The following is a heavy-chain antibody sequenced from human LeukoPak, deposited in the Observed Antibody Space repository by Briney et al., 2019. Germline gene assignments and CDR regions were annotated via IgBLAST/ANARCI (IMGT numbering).Heavy chain of an antibody. CDR2: ISSSNTYI. CDR1: GFTFSSYN. CDR3: ARDYIAYDPLDY. Sequence: GGSLRLSCAASGFTFSSYNMNWVRQAPGKGLEWVSSISSSNTYIYYTDSVRGRFTISRDNAKNSLYLQMNSLRAEDTAVYWCARDYIAYDPLDYWGQGTLVTVSS. D-gene: IGHD3-3*01. V-gene: IGHV3-21*01. J-gene: IGHJ4*02.